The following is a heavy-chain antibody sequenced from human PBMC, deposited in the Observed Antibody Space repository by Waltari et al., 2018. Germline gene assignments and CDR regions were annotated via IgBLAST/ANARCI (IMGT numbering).Heavy chain of an antibody. CDR3: AILYCTNGMDV. V-gene: IGHV4-34*01. CDR2: INHSGST. J-gene: IGHJ6*02. D-gene: IGHD2-8*01. Sequence: QVQLQQWGAGLLKPSETLSLTCAVYGGSFSGYYWSWIRQPPGKGLEWIGEINHSGSTNYNPSLKSRVTISVDTSKNQFSLKLSSVTAADTAVYYCAILYCTNGMDVWGQGTTVTVSS. CDR1: GGSFSGYY.